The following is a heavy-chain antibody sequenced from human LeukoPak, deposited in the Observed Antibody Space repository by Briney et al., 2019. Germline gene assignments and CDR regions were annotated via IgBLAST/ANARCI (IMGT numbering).Heavy chain of an antibody. V-gene: IGHV1-2*02. Sequence: ASVTVSFKTSGYTFTNYYVHWARQAPGQGLEWMGYIIPDSGGADYDQRFQGRVTMTRDKSISTVYMELSSLRSDDTAVYYCSTEDKYCGSANCGKYWGQGTLVTVSS. CDR1: GYTFTNYY. J-gene: IGHJ4*02. CDR2: IIPDSGGA. CDR3: STEDKYCGSANCGKY. D-gene: IGHD2-2*01.